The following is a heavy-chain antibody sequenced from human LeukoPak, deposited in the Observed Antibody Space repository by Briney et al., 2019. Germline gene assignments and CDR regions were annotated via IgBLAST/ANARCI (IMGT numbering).Heavy chain of an antibody. Sequence: SVKVSCKASGGTFSSYAISWVRQAPGQGLEWMGGIIPIFGTANYAQKFQGRVTITTDESTSTAYMELSSLRSEDTAVYYCANSRSPGYGDYFWFDPWGQGTLVTVSS. CDR1: GGTFSSYA. CDR2: IIPIFGTA. J-gene: IGHJ5*02. D-gene: IGHD4-17*01. CDR3: ANSRSPGYGDYFWFDP. V-gene: IGHV1-69*05.